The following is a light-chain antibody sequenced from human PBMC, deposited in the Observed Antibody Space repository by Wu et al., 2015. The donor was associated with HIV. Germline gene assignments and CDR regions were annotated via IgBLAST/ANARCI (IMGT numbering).Light chain of an antibody. J-gene: IGKJ4*01. CDR2: DAS. Sequence: DIQMTQSPSSLSASVGERVTITCQASEDIKNYLNWYQQKPGKAPILLIYDASFVDAGVPSRFSGSGSGTHFTFTISSLQPEDIATYYCQQYAYLPTLSFGGGTKVEIK. V-gene: IGKV1-33*01. CDR1: EDIKNY. CDR3: QQYAYLPTLS.